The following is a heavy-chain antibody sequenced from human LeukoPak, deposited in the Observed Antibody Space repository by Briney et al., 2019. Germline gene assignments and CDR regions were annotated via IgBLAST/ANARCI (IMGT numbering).Heavy chain of an antibody. J-gene: IGHJ4*02. D-gene: IGHD6-13*01. V-gene: IGHV4-34*01. CDR2: INHSGST. CDR3: ASARSSWFSY. CDR1: GGSFSGYY. Sequence: PSETLSLTCAVYGGSFSGYYWSWIRQPPGKGLEWIGEINHSGSTNYNPSLKSRVTISVDTSKNQFSLKLSSVTAADTAVYYCASARSSWFSYWGQGTLVTVSS.